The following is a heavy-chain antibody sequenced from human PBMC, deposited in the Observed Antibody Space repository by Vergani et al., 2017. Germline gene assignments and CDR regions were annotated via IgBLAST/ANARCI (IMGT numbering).Heavy chain of an antibody. Sequence: EVELVQSGPEMRKPGESLKISCKGSEYSFGNYWIGWVRQMPGKGLEWMGIIYTADSDTRSSPASQGQVTISADKSISTAFLQWDRLKASDTALYYCARHTTYTDSWGQGTLVTVSS. CDR3: ARHTTYTDS. J-gene: IGHJ4*02. CDR1: EYSFGNYW. V-gene: IGHV5-51*01. D-gene: IGHD1-1*01. CDR2: IYTADSDT.